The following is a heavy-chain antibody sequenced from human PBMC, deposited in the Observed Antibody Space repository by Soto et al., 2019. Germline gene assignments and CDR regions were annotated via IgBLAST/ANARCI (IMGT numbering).Heavy chain of an antibody. J-gene: IGHJ4*02. V-gene: IGHV3-21*01. CDR1: GFTFSSYS. CDR3: ARGDIVATSPFDY. D-gene: IGHD5-12*01. CDR2: ISSSSSYI. Sequence: GGSLRLSCAASGFTFSSYSMNWVRQAPGKGLEWVSSISSSSSYIYYADSVKGRFTISRDNAKNSLYLQMNGLRAEDTAVYYCARGDIVATSPFDYWGQGTLVTVSS.